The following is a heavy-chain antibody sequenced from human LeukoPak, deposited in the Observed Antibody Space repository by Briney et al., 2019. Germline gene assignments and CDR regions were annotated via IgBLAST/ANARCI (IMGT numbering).Heavy chain of an antibody. CDR2: MNPNSGNT. Sequence: GSSVKVSCKASGYTFTSYDINWVRQATGQGLEWMGWMNPNSGNTGYAQKFQGRVTMTRNTSISTAYMELSSLRSEDTAVYYCARGANWNGGDWFDPWGQGTLVTVSS. CDR1: GYTFTSYD. V-gene: IGHV1-8*01. J-gene: IGHJ5*02. CDR3: ARGANWNGGDWFDP. D-gene: IGHD1-1*01.